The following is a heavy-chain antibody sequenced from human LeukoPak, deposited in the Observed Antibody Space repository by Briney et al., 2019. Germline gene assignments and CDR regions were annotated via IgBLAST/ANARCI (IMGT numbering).Heavy chain of an antibody. CDR3: ARARGVTPAYFYDMDV. Sequence: GGSLRLSCAASGFTLSSYGMSWVRQAPGRGLEWISYISSRGSDIHYADSVRGRFTISRDVADNSLYLQMSSLRAEDTAIYYCARARGVTPAYFYDMDVWGQGTTVTVSS. V-gene: IGHV3-48*03. CDR1: GFTLSSYG. D-gene: IGHD2-21*02. CDR2: ISSRGSDI. J-gene: IGHJ6*02.